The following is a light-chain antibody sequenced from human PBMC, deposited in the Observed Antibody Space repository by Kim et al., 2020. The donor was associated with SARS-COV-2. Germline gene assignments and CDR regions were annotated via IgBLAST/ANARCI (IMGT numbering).Light chain of an antibody. Sequence: NFMLTQPHSESESPGKTVTIPCTRTSDTSATNYVQWYQQRPGRAPTTVIYEDYQRPSGVPDRFSASIDISSNSASLTISGLKTEDEADYYCQSYDSSTWVFGGGTKVTVL. CDR1: SDTSATNY. CDR3: QSYDSSTWV. V-gene: IGLV6-57*04. J-gene: IGLJ3*02. CDR2: EDY.